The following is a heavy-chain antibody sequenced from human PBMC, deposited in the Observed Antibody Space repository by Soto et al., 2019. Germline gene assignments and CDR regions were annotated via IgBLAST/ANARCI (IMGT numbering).Heavy chain of an antibody. CDR3: ARGDYGDYYDY. CDR2: IYYSGST. CDR1: GGSISSSSYY. D-gene: IGHD4-17*01. J-gene: IGHJ4*02. Sequence: PSETLSLTCTVSGGSISSSSYYWGWIRQHPGKGLEWIGSIYYSGSTYYNPSLRSRVTISVDTSKNQFSLKLSSVTAADTAVYYCARGDYGDYYDYWGQGTLVTVSS. V-gene: IGHV4-39*01.